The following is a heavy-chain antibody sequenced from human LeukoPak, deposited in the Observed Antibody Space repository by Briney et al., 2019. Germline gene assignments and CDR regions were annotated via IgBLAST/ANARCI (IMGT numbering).Heavy chain of an antibody. CDR1: GYTFTSYF. CDR3: ARGQLSSSSFDY. J-gene: IGHJ4*02. Sequence: ASVKVSWKASGYTFTSYFMHWMRQAPGQGLEWMGIINPSGGSTTYAQKFQGRVTMTRDTSTSTVYMELNSLRSEDTALYYCARGQLSSSSFDYWGQGTLVTVPS. D-gene: IGHD6-13*01. V-gene: IGHV1-46*01. CDR2: INPSGGST.